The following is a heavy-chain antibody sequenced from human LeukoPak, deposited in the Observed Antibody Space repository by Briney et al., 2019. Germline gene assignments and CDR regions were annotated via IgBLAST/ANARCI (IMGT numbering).Heavy chain of an antibody. CDR2: IIPIFGTA. D-gene: IGHD3-22*01. Sequence: ASVEVSCKASGGTFSSYAISWVRQAPGQGLEWMGGIIPIFGTANYAQKFQGRVTITADKSTSTAYMELSSLRSEDTAVYYCARSYDSSGYLGMDVWGKGTTVTVSS. CDR3: ARSYDSSGYLGMDV. J-gene: IGHJ6*03. CDR1: GGTFSSYA. V-gene: IGHV1-69*06.